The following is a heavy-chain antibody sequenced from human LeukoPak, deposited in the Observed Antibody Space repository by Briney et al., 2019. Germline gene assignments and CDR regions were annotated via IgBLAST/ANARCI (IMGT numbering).Heavy chain of an antibody. CDR1: GYTFTSYG. J-gene: IGHJ6*03. V-gene: IGHV1-18*01. Sequence: GASVTVSCKASGYTFTSYGISWVRQAPGQGLEWMGWISAYNGNTNYAQKLQGRVTMTTDTSTSTAYMELRSLRSDDTAVYYCARAYCSGGSCYSFYYYYYMDVWGKGTTVTVSS. CDR3: ARAYCSGGSCYSFYYYYYMDV. D-gene: IGHD2-15*01. CDR2: ISAYNGNT.